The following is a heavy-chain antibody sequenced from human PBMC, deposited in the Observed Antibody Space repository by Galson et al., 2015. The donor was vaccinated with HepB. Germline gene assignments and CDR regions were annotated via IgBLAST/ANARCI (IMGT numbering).Heavy chain of an antibody. CDR3: ARDSATRPFDY. Sequence: SVKVSCKASGDTLSSNAIGWVRQAPGQGLEWMGRIIPILGIANHAQKFQGRVTITADKSTSTAYMELRSLRSEDTAVYYCARDSATRPFDYWGQGTLVTVSS. J-gene: IGHJ4*02. D-gene: IGHD6-6*01. CDR2: IIPILGIA. CDR1: GDTLSSNA. V-gene: IGHV1-69*04.